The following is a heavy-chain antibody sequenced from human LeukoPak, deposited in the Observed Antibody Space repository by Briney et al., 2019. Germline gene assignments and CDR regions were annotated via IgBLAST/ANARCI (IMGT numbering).Heavy chain of an antibody. CDR2: VSYNGGT. CDR3: ARHGDTSGYYYYVDY. D-gene: IGHD3-22*01. J-gene: IGHJ4*02. Sequence: SETLSLTCTVSGASISSYYWSWIRQPPGKGLEWIGYVSYNGGTNYNPSLKSRVTISLDTSKSQFSLKLSSLTAADTAVYFCARHGDTSGYYYYVDYWGQGTLVTVSS. CDR1: GASISSYY. V-gene: IGHV4-59*08.